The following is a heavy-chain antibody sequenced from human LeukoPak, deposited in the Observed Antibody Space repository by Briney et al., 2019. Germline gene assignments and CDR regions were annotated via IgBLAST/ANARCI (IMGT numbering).Heavy chain of an antibody. D-gene: IGHD3-10*01. J-gene: IGHJ4*02. Sequence: GGSLRLSCAASGFTFANTWMHWVRQAPGRGLVWVSLINNDGSTTNYADSVKGRFTISRDNAKNTVYLQMNSLRAEDTAVYYCAVGGTYGSGSWGQGTLVTVSS. V-gene: IGHV3-74*01. CDR1: GFTFANTW. CDR3: AVGGTYGSGS. CDR2: INNDGSTT.